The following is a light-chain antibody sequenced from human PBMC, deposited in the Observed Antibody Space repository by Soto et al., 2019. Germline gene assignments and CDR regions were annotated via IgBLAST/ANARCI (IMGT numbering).Light chain of an antibody. CDR2: DAS. J-gene: IGKJ4*01. Sequence: VMTQSPDTLSASPGERATLSCRASQSVSRYLAWYQQKPGQAPRLLIYDASNRATGIPARFSGSGSGTDFTLTISSLEPEDFAVYYCQQRSNWPLTFGGGTKVDIK. CDR1: QSVSRY. V-gene: IGKV3-11*01. CDR3: QQRSNWPLT.